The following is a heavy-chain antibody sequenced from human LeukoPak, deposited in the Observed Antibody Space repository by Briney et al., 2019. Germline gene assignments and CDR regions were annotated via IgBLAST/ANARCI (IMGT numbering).Heavy chain of an antibody. CDR3: AKDYHYYDSSGLFDY. CDR2: IRYDGSNK. V-gene: IGHV3-30*02. Sequence: GGSLRLSCAASGFTFSSYWMSWVRQAPGKGLEWVAFIRYDGSNKYYADSVKGRFTISRDNSENTLYLQMNSLRAEDTAVYYCAKDYHYYDSSGLFDYWGQGTLVTVSS. J-gene: IGHJ4*02. D-gene: IGHD3-22*01. CDR1: GFTFSSYW.